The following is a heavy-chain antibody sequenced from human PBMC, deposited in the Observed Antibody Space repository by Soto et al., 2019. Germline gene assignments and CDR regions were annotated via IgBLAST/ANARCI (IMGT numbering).Heavy chain of an antibody. CDR1: GYTFTSYD. CDR2: MNPDSGHT. V-gene: IGHV1-8*01. Sequence: QVQLVQSGAEVKKPGASVKVSCKASGYTFTSYDINWVRQATGQGPEWMGWMNPDSGHTGYARKFRDRISMTRNTSLTTAYMELTSLRSDDTAIYYAARGRLSYSRSNYFDPWGRGTRVIVSS. J-gene: IGHJ5*02. CDR3: ARGRLSYSRSNYFDP. D-gene: IGHD6-13*01.